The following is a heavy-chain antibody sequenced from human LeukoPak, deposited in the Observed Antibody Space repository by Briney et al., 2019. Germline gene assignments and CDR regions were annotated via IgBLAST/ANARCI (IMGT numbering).Heavy chain of an antibody. Sequence: GGSLRLSCAASGFTFSSYSMNWVRQAPGKGLEWVSTITYSGIITYYAESVKGRFSISRDNSKNTLYLQMNTLRAEDTAIYYCAKDSSSSTWVEAFNIWGQGTMVTVSS. CDR1: GFTFSSYS. D-gene: IGHD2-2*01. V-gene: IGHV3-23*01. CDR2: ITYSGIIT. CDR3: AKDSSSSTWVEAFNI. J-gene: IGHJ3*02.